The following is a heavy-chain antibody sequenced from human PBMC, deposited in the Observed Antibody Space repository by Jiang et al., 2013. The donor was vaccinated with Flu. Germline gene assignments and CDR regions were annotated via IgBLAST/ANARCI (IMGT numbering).Heavy chain of an antibody. Sequence: RSLRLSCAASGFTSVAMACTGSARLQARGWSGWLIISYDGSNKYYADSVKGRFTISRDNSKNTLYLQMNSLRAEDTAVYYCAKDWIPPSGKYGGLYFDYWGQGTLLTVSS. CDR2: ISYDGSNK. CDR3: AKDWIPPSGKYGGLYFDY. V-gene: IGHV3-30*18. J-gene: IGHJ4*02. D-gene: IGHD1-26*01. CDR1: GFTSVAMA.